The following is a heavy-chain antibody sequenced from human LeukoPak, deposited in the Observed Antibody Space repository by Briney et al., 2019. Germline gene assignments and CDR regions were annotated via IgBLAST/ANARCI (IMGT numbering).Heavy chain of an antibody. CDR2: IYYSGST. J-gene: IGHJ4*02. CDR3: ARSPVIAAAAYFDY. CDR1: GGSISSYY. D-gene: IGHD6-13*01. V-gene: IGHV4-59*08. Sequence: SETLSLTCTVSGGSISSYYWSWIRQPPGKGLEWIGYIYYSGSTNYNPSLKSRVTISVDTSKTQFSLKLSSVTAADTAVYYCARSPVIAAAAYFDYWGQGTLVTVSS.